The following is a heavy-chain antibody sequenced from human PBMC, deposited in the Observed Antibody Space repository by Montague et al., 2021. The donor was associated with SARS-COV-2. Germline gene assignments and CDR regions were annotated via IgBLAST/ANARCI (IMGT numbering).Heavy chain of an antibody. D-gene: IGHD2-21*01. CDR2: IYYSGST. CDR1: GGSISSYY. CDR3: ARGGDMNWFDP. V-gene: IGHV4-59*01. J-gene: IGHJ5*02. Sequence: SETLSLTCTVSGGSISSYYWSWIRQPPGKGLGWIGYIYYSGSTNYNPSLKSRVTISVDTSKNQFSLKLSSVTAADTAVYYCARGGDMNWFDPWGQGTLVTVPS.